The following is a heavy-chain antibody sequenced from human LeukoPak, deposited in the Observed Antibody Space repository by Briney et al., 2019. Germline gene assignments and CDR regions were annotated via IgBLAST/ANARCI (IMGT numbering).Heavy chain of an antibody. Sequence: SQTLSLTCTVSGCSVTSGNYYWNWIRQPAGKGLGWIGRIYTNGGASYNPSLKSRVTISIDASKNQFSLKLSSVTAADTAVYYCAREPPGYWGQGILVTVSS. CDR3: AREPPGY. V-gene: IGHV4-61*02. J-gene: IGHJ4*02. CDR2: IYTNGGA. CDR1: GCSVTSGNYY.